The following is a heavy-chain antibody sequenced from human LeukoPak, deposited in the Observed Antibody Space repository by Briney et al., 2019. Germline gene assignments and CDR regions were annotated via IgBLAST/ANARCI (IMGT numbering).Heavy chain of an antibody. CDR3: ARAVAVVAARWFDP. CDR1: GFTFSSYW. CDR2: IKQDGSEK. V-gene: IGHV3-7*01. J-gene: IGHJ5*02. Sequence: GGSLRLSCAASGFTFSSYWMSWVRQAPGKGLEWVANIKQDGSEKYYVDSVKGRFTISRDNAKNSLYLQMNSLRAEDTAVYYCARAVAVVAARWFDPWGQGTLVTVSS. D-gene: IGHD2-15*01.